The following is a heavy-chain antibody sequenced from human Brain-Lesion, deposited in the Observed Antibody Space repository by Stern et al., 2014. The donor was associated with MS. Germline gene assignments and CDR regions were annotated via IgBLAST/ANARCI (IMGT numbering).Heavy chain of an antibody. CDR3: GRAGLDDTFDV. CDR1: GGSVSSNRYY. Sequence: QLQLQESGPGLVKPSETLSLTCSISGGSVSSNRYYWGWIRQPPGKGLEWIGIIYYSGATFYNPSLQSRVSISRDPSKNQFSLSLSSGTAADTAVYYCGRAGLDDTFDVWGQGTMVTVSS. V-gene: IGHV4-39*01. J-gene: IGHJ3*01. CDR2: IYYSGAT. D-gene: IGHD3/OR15-3a*01.